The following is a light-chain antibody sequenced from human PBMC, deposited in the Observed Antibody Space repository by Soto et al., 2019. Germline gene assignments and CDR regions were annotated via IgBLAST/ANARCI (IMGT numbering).Light chain of an antibody. J-gene: IGKJ1*01. Sequence: EIVLTQSPGTLSLSPGERATLSCRASHSVSSSYLAWYQQKPGQAPRLLIYGASSRATGIPDRFSGSGSGTDFTLTISRLEPEDFAVYYCQQYGSSPHTFGQGTKVDIK. CDR1: HSVSSSY. CDR2: GAS. V-gene: IGKV3-20*01. CDR3: QQYGSSPHT.